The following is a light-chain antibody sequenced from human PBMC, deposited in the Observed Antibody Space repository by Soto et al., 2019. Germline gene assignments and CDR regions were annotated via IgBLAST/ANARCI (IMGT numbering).Light chain of an antibody. V-gene: IGKV1-13*02. CDR3: QQYNSYSQT. J-gene: IGKJ1*01. CDR2: DAS. CDR1: QGIINY. Sequence: AIQLTQSPSSLSASMGDRVTITCRASQGIINYLAWYQQKPGKAPKLLIYDASSLESGVPSRFSGSGSGTEFTLTISSLQPDDFATYYCQQYNSYSQTFGQGTKVDIK.